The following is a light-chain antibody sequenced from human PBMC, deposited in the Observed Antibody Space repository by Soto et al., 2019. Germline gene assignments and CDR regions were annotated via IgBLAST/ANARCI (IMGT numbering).Light chain of an antibody. Sequence: EIVMTQSPATLSVSPGERATLSCRASQSVSSNLAWYQQKPGQAPRLLSYGASTRATGIPARFSGSGSGTEFTLTISSLQSEEFAVYYCQLYNNRPPITFGQGTRLEIK. CDR1: QSVSSN. CDR2: GAS. CDR3: QLYNNRPPIT. J-gene: IGKJ5*01. V-gene: IGKV3-15*01.